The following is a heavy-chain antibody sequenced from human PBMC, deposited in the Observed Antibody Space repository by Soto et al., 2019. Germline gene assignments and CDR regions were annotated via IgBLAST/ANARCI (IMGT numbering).Heavy chain of an antibody. D-gene: IGHD3-22*01. V-gene: IGHV4-30-4*01. CDR3: VRRIGVKPRYYFDY. CDR1: GSSISSGDYY. J-gene: IGHJ4*02. Sequence: LVLSCPASGSSISSGDYYWSWVRQPPGEELDYIGYIDYTWISYSNPSLKSRVTKLADKTNNQFSLKLISVNAANTDVYYCVRRIGVKPRYYFDYWGQGTLVTVYS. CDR2: IDYTWIS.